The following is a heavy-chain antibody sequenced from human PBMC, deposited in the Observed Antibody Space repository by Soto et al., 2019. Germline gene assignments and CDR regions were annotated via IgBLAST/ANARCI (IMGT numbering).Heavy chain of an antibody. V-gene: IGHV1-46*01. CDR3: ARGDSSSSTSGLDS. D-gene: IGHD6-6*01. CDR1: GYTFFAYY. Sequence: QVHLVQSGAEVKKPGASVMVSCKASGYTFFAYYMHWVRQAPGQGLEWMGLINPSGGSTTYAQKFQGRVSMTRDTSTSTVYMEISSRTSEDTAVYYCARGDSSSSTSGLDSWGQGTLVSVFS. J-gene: IGHJ5*01. CDR2: INPSGGST.